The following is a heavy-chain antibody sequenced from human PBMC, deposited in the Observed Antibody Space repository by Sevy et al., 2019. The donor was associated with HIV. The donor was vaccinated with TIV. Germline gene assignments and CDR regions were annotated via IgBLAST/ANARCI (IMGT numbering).Heavy chain of an antibody. Sequence: GGSLRLSCAASGFTFSSYGMHWVRQAPGKGLEWVAFIRYDGSNKYYADSVKGRFTISRDNSKNTLYLQMNSLRAEDTAVYYCAKGRPMGYCSSTSCYVFDYWGQGTLVTVSS. CDR2: IRYDGSNK. D-gene: IGHD2-2*01. CDR3: AKGRPMGYCSSTSCYVFDY. V-gene: IGHV3-30*02. CDR1: GFTFSSYG. J-gene: IGHJ4*02.